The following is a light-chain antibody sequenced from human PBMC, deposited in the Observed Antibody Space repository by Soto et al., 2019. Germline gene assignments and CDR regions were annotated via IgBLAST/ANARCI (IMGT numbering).Light chain of an antibody. CDR1: QSFRGL. CDR3: QQYDALPIP. Sequence: PGERATLSCRASQSFRGLLAWYQQKPGQAPRLLFYAASTRATGVPDRFSGSGSETDFSLTIIRLEPEDFAIYYCQQYDALPIPFCQGTRLEIK. V-gene: IGKV3D-15*01. J-gene: IGKJ5*01. CDR2: AAS.